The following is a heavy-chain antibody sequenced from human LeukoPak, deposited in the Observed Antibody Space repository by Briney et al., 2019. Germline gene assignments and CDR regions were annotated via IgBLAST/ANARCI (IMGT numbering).Heavy chain of an antibody. V-gene: IGHV3-20*04. D-gene: IGHD4-11*01. CDR3: ARGDYSNAYRRYYYMDV. CDR2: INWNGGST. J-gene: IGHJ6*03. CDR1: GFTFDDYG. Sequence: GGSLRLSCTASGFTFDDYGMSWVSHAPGKGLEWVSGINWNGGSTGYADSMKGRFTISRDNSKNTLYLQMGSLRAEDRAVYYCARGDYSNAYRRYYYMDVWGKGTTVTVSS.